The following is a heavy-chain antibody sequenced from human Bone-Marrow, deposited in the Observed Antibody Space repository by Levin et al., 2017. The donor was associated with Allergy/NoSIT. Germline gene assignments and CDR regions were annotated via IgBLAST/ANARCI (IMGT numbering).Heavy chain of an antibody. D-gene: IGHD1-26*01. CDR2: ISRDSLYI. J-gene: IGHJ4*02. CDR3: ARDIVGATFL. V-gene: IGHV3-21*01. CDR1: GFTFSSYT. Sequence: GESLKISCRDSGFTFSSYTMTWVRQAPGKGLEWVSSISRDSLYIYYADSVKGRFTISRDNAKNSLFLQMNSLRVDDTAVYFCARDIVGATFLWGQGTLVTVSS.